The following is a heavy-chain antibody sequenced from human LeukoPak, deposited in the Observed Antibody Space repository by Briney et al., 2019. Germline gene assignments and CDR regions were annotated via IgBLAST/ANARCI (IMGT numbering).Heavy chain of an antibody. CDR2: IYYSGST. Sequence: PSETLSLTCAVSGGSISSSYYWGWIRQPPGKGLEWIGSIYYSGSTYYNPSLKSRVTISVDTSKNQFSLKLSSVTAADTAVYYCARQWRDTAIDSWGQETLVTVSS. CDR1: GGSISSSYY. V-gene: IGHV4-38-2*01. D-gene: IGHD5-18*01. CDR3: ARQWRDTAIDS. J-gene: IGHJ4*02.